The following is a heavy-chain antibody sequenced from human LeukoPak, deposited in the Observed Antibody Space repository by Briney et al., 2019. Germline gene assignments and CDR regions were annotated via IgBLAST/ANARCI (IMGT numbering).Heavy chain of an antibody. J-gene: IGHJ4*02. D-gene: IGHD1-7*01. CDR2: IYYSGST. CDR1: GGSISSYY. CDR3: ARENWNYGEDF. V-gene: IGHV4-59*01. Sequence: PSETLSLTCTVSGGSISSYYWSWIRQPPGKGLEWIGYIYYSGSTNYNPSLKSRVTMSVDTSKNQFSLKLSSVTAADTAVYYCARENWNYGEDFWGQGALVTVSS.